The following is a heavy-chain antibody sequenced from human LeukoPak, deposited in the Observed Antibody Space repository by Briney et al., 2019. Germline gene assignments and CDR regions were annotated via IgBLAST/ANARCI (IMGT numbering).Heavy chain of an antibody. Sequence: GESLKISCKSSGYNFVNYWIAWVRQMPGKGLEWMGIIYPGDSDIRYSPSFQGQVTISADKSISTAYLQWSSLKASDTAMYYCARGEMRYCSGGYCYDYCGQGTLVTVSS. CDR3: ARGEMRYCSGGYCYDY. D-gene: IGHD2-15*01. CDR1: GYNFVNYW. J-gene: IGHJ4*02. V-gene: IGHV5-51*01. CDR2: IYPGDSDI.